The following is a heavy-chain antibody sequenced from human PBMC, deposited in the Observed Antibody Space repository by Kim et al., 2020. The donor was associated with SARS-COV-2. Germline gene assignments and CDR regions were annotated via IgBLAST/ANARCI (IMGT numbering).Heavy chain of an antibody. D-gene: IGHD5-18*01. Sequence: FLKRRVTISVDTCKNQFSLRLSSVTAADTAVYYCASGYSYGYPVGFYFDYWGQGTLVTVSS. CDR3: ASGYSYGYPVGFYFDY. V-gene: IGHV4-39*01. J-gene: IGHJ4*02.